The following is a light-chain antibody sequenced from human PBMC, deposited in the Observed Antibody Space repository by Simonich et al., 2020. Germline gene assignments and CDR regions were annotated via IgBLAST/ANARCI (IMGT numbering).Light chain of an antibody. V-gene: IGLV5-45*01. Sequence: QAVLTQPASLSASPGASASLTCTLRSGINVGTYRIYWYQQNPGSPPQYLLRYKSDSDKQHGSGVPSRFSGSKDASANAGILLISGLQSEDEADYYCMSWHSSAVVFGGGTKLTVL. CDR2: YKSDSDK. CDR3: MSWHSSAVV. CDR1: SGINVGTYR. J-gene: IGLJ2*01.